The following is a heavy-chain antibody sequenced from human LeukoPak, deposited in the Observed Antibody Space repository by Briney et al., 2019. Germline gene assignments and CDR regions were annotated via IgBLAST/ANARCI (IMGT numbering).Heavy chain of an antibody. D-gene: IGHD3-10*01. V-gene: IGHV3-23*01. CDR1: GFTFSSYA. CDR2: ISDAFNT. J-gene: IGHJ4*02. CDR3: AKVEGLVWFADLGWIDY. Sequence: GGSLRLSCAASGFTFSSYAMSWVRQAPGKGLEWVSTISDAFNTYYADSVRGRFTISRDNSKNTLSLQMASLRAEDTAVYFCAKVEGLVWFADLGWIDYWGQGTRVTVSS.